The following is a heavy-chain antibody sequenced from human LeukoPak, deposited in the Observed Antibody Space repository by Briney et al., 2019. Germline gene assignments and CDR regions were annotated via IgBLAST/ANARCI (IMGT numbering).Heavy chain of an antibody. Sequence: ASVKVSCKASGYTFIDYFIHWVRQAPGQGLEWMGRINSNSGGTEYAQKFQGRVTMTRDTSISTAYMELSRLTSDDTAVYYCARDLSSTSNWELDYWGRGTLVTVSS. D-gene: IGHD7-27*01. CDR3: ARDLSSTSNWELDY. V-gene: IGHV1-2*06. CDR1: GYTFIDYF. J-gene: IGHJ4*02. CDR2: INSNSGGT.